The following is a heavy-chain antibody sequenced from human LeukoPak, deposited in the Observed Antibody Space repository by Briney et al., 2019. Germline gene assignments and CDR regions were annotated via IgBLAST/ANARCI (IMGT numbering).Heavy chain of an antibody. CDR2: IRYDGSNK. CDR1: GFTFSSYG. D-gene: IGHD3-22*01. Sequence: GGSLRLSCAASGFTFSSYGMHWVRQAPGKGLEWVAFIRYDGSNKYYADSVKGRFTISRDNSKNTLYLQMNSLRAEDTALYYCAKGYYYDSSVAFDIWGQGTMVTVSS. CDR3: AKGYYYDSSVAFDI. J-gene: IGHJ3*02. V-gene: IGHV3-30*02.